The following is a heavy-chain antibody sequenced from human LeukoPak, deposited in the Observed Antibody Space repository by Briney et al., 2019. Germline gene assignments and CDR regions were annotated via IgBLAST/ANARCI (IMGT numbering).Heavy chain of an antibody. CDR2: MLPGCDK. J-gene: IGHJ3*02. CDR1: AVTLSGYD. CDR3: ARATLLTDYAFDI. V-gene: IGHV3-13*04. D-gene: IGHD2-21*01. Sequence: RGSLRLSWAASAVTLSGYDVRWDSHVTGGGLEWISAMLPGCDKYYSDFVKDRYTNSRENAKHSLYLQMNRLRAGDTAIYFCARATLLTDYAFDIWGQGTMVTASS.